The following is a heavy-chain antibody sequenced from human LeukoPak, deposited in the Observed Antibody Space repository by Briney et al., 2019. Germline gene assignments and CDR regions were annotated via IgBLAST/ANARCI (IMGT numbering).Heavy chain of an antibody. Sequence: GGSLRLSCTASGFTFGDYAMSWVRQAPGKGLEWVGFIRSKAYGGTTEYAASVKGSFTISRDDSKSIAYLQMNSLKTEDTAVYYCTRVEDFWSGFLDSFDYWGQGTLVTVSS. D-gene: IGHD3-3*01. V-gene: IGHV3-49*04. CDR1: GFTFGDYA. CDR2: IRSKAYGGTT. CDR3: TRVEDFWSGFLDSFDY. J-gene: IGHJ4*02.